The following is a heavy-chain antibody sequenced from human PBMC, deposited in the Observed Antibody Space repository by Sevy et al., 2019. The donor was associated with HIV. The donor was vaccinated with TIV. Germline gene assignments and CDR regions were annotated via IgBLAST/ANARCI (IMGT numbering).Heavy chain of an antibody. V-gene: IGHV3-64*02. CDR3: VRRGTAGSYDY. D-gene: IGHD1-26*01. Sequence: GGSLRLSCAASGFTFSSYVMHWARQAPGKGLESVSAISCTGGNTYYIDSVKGRFTISRDNSKNKLYLQMDSLRVEDMAVYYCVRRGTAGSYDYWGQGALVTVSS. J-gene: IGHJ4*02. CDR1: GFTFSSYV. CDR2: ISCTGGNT.